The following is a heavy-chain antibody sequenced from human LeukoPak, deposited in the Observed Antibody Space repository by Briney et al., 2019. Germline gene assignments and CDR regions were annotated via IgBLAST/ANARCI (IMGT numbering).Heavy chain of an antibody. J-gene: IGHJ4*02. D-gene: IGHD3-3*01. V-gene: IGHV4-34*01. CDR1: GGSFSGYY. Sequence: KPSETLSLTCAVYGGSFSGYYWSWIRQPPGKGLEWIGEINHSGSTNYNPSLKSRVTISVDTYKNQFSLKLSSVTAADTAVYYCARRGRITIFGVVTTNDYWGQGTLVTVSS. CDR2: INHSGST. CDR3: ARRGRITIFGVVTTNDY.